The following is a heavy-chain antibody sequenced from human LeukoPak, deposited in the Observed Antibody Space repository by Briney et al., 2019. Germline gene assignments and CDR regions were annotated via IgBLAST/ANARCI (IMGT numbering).Heavy chain of an antibody. CDR3: ASRKLTYYYGMDV. J-gene: IGHJ6*02. D-gene: IGHD1-7*01. CDR2: ISYDGSNK. CDR1: GFTFSSYA. Sequence: GGSLRLSCAASGFTFSSYAMHWVRQAPGKGLEWVAVISYDGSNKYYADSVKGRFTISRDNSKNTLYLQMNSLRAEDTAVYYCASRKLTYYYGMDVWGQGTTVTVSS. V-gene: IGHV3-30-3*01.